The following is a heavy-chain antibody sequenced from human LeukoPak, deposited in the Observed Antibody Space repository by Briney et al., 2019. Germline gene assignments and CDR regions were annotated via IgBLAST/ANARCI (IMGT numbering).Heavy chain of an antibody. J-gene: IGHJ4*02. CDR3: ARVGIAAAGRGFDY. Sequence: PGGPLRLSCAASGFTFSSYWMSWVRQAPGKGLEWVANIKQDGSEKYYVDSVKGRFTISRDNAKNSLHLQMNSLRAEDTAVYYCARVGIAAAGRGFDYWGQGTLVTVSS. V-gene: IGHV3-7*01. CDR2: IKQDGSEK. CDR1: GFTFSSYW. D-gene: IGHD6-13*01.